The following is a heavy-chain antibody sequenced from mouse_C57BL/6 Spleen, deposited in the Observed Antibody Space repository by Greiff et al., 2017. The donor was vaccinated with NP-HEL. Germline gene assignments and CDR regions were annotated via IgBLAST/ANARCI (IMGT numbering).Heavy chain of an antibody. V-gene: IGHV7-3*01. Sequence: EVKLMESGGGLVQPGGSLSLSCAASGFTFTDYYMSWVRQPPGKALEWLGFIRNKANGYTTEYSASVKGRFTISRDNSQSILYLQMNALRAEDSATYYCARYGSSGYVRAMDYWGQGTSVTVSS. J-gene: IGHJ4*01. CDR3: ARYGSSGYVRAMDY. CDR1: GFTFTDYY. D-gene: IGHD3-2*02. CDR2: IRNKANGYTT.